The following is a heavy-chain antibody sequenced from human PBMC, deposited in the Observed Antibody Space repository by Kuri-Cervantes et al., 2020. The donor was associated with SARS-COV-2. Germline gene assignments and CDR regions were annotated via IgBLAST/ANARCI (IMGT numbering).Heavy chain of an antibody. CDR3: ARGEAPYDADY. V-gene: IGHV1-8*03. CDR1: GYTFTGYY. CDR2: MNPNSGNT. J-gene: IGHJ4*02. D-gene: IGHD3-22*01. Sequence: ASVKVSCKASGYTFTGYYMHWVRQAPGQGLEWMGWMNPNSGNTGYAQKFQGRVTITRNTSISTAYMELSSLRSEDTAVYYCARGEAPYDADYWGQGTPVTVSS.